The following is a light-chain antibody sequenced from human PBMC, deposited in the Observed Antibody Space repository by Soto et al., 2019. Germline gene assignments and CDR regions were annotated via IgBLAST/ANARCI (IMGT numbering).Light chain of an antibody. CDR1: QSIGTY. CDR2: DAS. V-gene: IGKV3-11*01. J-gene: IGKJ2*01. CDR3: QQRSNWPPT. Sequence: EIVLTQSPATLSLSPGERATLFCRASQSIGTYLAWYQHKSGQAPRLLIYDASNRATGIPARFSGGGSGTDFILTVSSLEPEDFAVYYCQQRSNWPPTFGQGTKLEI.